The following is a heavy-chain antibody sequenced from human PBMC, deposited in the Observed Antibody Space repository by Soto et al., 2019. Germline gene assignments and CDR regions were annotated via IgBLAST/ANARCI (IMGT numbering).Heavy chain of an antibody. CDR2: TYYRSKWYN. J-gene: IGHJ4*02. D-gene: IGHD3-10*01. CDR1: GDSVSNKNTA. Sequence: SQTLSLTCVISGDSVSNKNTAWNWIRQSPSGGLEWLGRTYYRSKWYNDYATSMKSRITISPDTSKNQFSLHLNSVTPEDTAVYFCAGRFFDLGSAFDFWGQGTPVTVSS. V-gene: IGHV6-1*01. CDR3: AGRFFDLGSAFDF.